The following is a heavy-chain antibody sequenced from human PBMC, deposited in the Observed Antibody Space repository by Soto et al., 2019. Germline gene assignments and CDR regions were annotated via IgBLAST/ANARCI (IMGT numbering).Heavy chain of an antibody. CDR3: ARDPDLIEAAGNYFDY. CDR1: GFTLNTYS. J-gene: IGHJ4*02. V-gene: IGHV3-30*03. CDR2: VSFDGVNK. Sequence: PGGSLRLSCSVSGFTLNTYSMHWVRQAPGKGLEWVAVVSFDGVNKHYRDSVKGRFTISRDLAKNMLYLQMTSLRLEDTALYYCARDPDLIEAAGNYFDYWGQGTLVTVSS. D-gene: IGHD6-13*01.